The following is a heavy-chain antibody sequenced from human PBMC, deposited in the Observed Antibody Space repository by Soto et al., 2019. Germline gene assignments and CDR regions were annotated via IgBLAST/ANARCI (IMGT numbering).Heavy chain of an antibody. Sequence: SETLSLTCAVYGGSFSGYYWSWIRQPPGKGLEWIGEINHSGSTNYNPSLKSRVTISVDTSKNQFSLKLSSVTAADTAVYYCAMKNCGGDCSLDYWGQGTLVTVSS. CDR1: GGSFSGYY. V-gene: IGHV4-34*01. J-gene: IGHJ4*02. CDR3: AMKNCGGDCSLDY. CDR2: INHSGST. D-gene: IGHD2-21*01.